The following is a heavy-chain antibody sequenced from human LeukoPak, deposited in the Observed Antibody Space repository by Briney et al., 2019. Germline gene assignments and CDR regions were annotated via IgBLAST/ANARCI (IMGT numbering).Heavy chain of an antibody. J-gene: IGHJ6*02. Sequence: MSSETLSLTCAVYGGSFSGYYWSWIRQPPGKGLEWIGYIYYSGTTNYNPSLKSRVTISLDTSKNQFSLKLSSVTAADTAVYYCARGRGPSIAAPASPFRSTGHYYYYGMDVWGQGTTVTVSS. D-gene: IGHD6-6*01. CDR2: IYYSGTT. CDR3: ARGRGPSIAAPASPFRSTGHYYYYGMDV. CDR1: GGSFSGYY. V-gene: IGHV4-59*12.